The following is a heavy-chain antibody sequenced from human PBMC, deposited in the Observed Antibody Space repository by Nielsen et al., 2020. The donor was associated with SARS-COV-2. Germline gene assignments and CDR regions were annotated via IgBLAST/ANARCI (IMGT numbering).Heavy chain of an antibody. J-gene: IGHJ6*03. CDR2: IIPIFGTA. V-gene: IGHV1-69*13. CDR3: AGDVMVRGVIGVVNYYYYMDA. D-gene: IGHD3-10*01. CDR1: GGTFSSYA. Sequence: SVKVSCKASGGTFSSYAISWVRQAPGQGLEWMGGIIPIFGTANYAQKFQGRVTITADESTSTAYMELSSLRSEDTAVYYCAGDVMVRGVIGVVNYYYYMDAWGKGTTVTVSS.